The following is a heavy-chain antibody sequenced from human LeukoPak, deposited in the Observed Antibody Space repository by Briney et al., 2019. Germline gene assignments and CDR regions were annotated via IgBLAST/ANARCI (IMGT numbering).Heavy chain of an antibody. CDR3: ATGGFGELLSWFDP. V-gene: IGHV1-69*01. J-gene: IGHJ5*02. CDR1: GGTFSSYA. Sequence: GASVKVSCKASGGTFSSYAISWVRQAPGQGLEWMGGIIPIFGTANYAQKFQGRVTITADESTSTAYMELSSLRSEDTAVYYCATGGFGELLSWFDPWGQGTLVTVSS. D-gene: IGHD3-10*01. CDR2: IIPIFGTA.